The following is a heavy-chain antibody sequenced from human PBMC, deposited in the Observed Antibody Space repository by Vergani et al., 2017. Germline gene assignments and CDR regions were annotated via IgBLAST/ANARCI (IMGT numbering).Heavy chain of an antibody. J-gene: IGHJ5*02. Sequence: QVQLVESGGGLVKPGGSLRLSCAASGFTFSDYYMSWIRQAPGKGLEWVSYISSSGGSTYYAYSVKGRFTISRDNSKNTLYLQMNSLRAEDTAVYYCAKWGVVVVAATVWFDPWGQGTLVTVSS. V-gene: IGHV3-11*01. CDR3: AKWGVVVVAATVWFDP. CDR1: GFTFSDYY. D-gene: IGHD2-15*01. CDR2: ISSSGGST.